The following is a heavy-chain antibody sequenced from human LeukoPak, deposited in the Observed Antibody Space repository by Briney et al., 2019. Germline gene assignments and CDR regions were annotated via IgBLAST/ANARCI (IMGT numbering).Heavy chain of an antibody. J-gene: IGHJ4*02. D-gene: IGHD5-18*01. CDR1: GFTFDDYA. CDR3: AKDLDTAMVMSFDY. V-gene: IGHV3-9*01. CDR2: ISWNSGSI. Sequence: GGSLRLSCAASGFTFDDYAMHWVRQAPGKGLEWVSGISWNSGSIGYADSVKGRFTISRDNAKNSLYLQMNSLRAEDAALYYCAKDLDTAMVMSFDYWGQGTLVTVSS.